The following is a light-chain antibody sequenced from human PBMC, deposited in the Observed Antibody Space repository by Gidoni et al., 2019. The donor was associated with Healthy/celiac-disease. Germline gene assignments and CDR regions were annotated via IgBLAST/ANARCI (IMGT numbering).Light chain of an antibody. CDR3: QQYNNWPTWT. J-gene: IGKJ1*01. V-gene: IGKV3-15*01. CDR2: GAS. CDR1: QSVSSN. Sequence: IVLTQSPATLSVSPGERATLSCRASQSVSSNLAWYQQKPGQAPRLLIYGASTRATGIPARFSGSGSGTEFTLTISSLQSEDFAVYYCQQYNNWPTWTFGQXTKVEIK.